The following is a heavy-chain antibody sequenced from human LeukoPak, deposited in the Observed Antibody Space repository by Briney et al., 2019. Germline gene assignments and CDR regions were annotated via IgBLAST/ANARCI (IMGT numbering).Heavy chain of an antibody. CDR2: TSYDGSKK. D-gene: IGHD3-22*01. CDR3: AKPRGLDYYDSSVILDY. Sequence: GGSLRLSCAASGFTFSSYNMQWVRQAPGKGLEWVAGTSYDGSKKFYADSVKGRFAISRDNSQNTLFLQMNSLRPEGTAVYYCAKPRGLDYYDSSVILDYWGQGTLVTVSS. J-gene: IGHJ4*02. V-gene: IGHV3-30*18. CDR1: GFTFSSYN.